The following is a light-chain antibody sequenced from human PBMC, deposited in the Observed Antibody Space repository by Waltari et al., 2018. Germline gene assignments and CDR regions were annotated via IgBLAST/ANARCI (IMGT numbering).Light chain of an antibody. CDR3: QHRSGWPPWT. CDR1: QSVSTY. V-gene: IGKV3-11*01. J-gene: IGKJ1*01. CDR2: YVS. Sequence: EIVLTQSPATLPLSPVERAILSCRASQSVSTYLAWYQHRPGQAPRLLIHYVSNRATGTPARFSGSGSGTAFTLTISSLEPEDFAVYYCQHRSGWPPWTFGQGTKVEVK.